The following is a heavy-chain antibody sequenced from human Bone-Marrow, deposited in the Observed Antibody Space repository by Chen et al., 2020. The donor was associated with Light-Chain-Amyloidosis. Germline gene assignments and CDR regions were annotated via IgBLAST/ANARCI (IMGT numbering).Heavy chain of an antibody. CDR1: GYTFPNYW. V-gene: IGHV5-51*01. Sequence: VQLEQSGPEVKKPGESLKISCKGSGYTFPNYWIGWVRQMPGKGLEWMGVIYPDDSDARYSPSFEGQVTISAVKSITTAYLQWRSLKASDTAMYYCARRRDGYNFDYWGQGTLVTVSS. CDR2: IYPDDSDA. J-gene: IGHJ4*02. D-gene: IGHD5-12*01. CDR3: ARRRDGYNFDY.